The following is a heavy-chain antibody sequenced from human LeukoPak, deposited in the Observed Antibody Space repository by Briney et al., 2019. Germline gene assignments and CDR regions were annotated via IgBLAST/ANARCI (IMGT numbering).Heavy chain of an antibody. Sequence: ASVKVSCKASGYTFTGYYMYWVRQAPGQGLEWMGWINPKSGGTNYAQKFQGRVTMTRDTSISTSYMDLSRLRSDDTAVYYCAREARYFDWLLPYYYYYMDVWGKGTTVTVSS. V-gene: IGHV1-2*02. CDR1: GYTFTGYY. CDR2: INPKSGGT. CDR3: AREARYFDWLLPYYYYYMDV. D-gene: IGHD3-9*01. J-gene: IGHJ6*03.